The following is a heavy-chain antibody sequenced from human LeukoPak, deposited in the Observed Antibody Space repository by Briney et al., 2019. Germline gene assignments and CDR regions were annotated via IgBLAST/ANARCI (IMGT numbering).Heavy chain of an antibody. Sequence: ASVKVSCKASGYTFTTYGVTWVRQAPGQGLEWVAWINPHNGNTNYAQNLQGRATVTTDASTSTAYMELRSLRSDDTAVYYCARGDSGSWNDYWGQGTLVTVSS. V-gene: IGHV1-18*01. CDR1: GYTFTTYG. CDR2: INPHNGNT. CDR3: ARGDSGSWNDY. J-gene: IGHJ4*02. D-gene: IGHD1-26*01.